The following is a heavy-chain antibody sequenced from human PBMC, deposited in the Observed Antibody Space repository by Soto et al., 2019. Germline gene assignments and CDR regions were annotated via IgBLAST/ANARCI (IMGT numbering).Heavy chain of an antibody. CDR3: ARVDSSWYVGLYYYYGMDV. D-gene: IGHD6-13*01. V-gene: IGHV3-74*01. J-gene: IGHJ6*02. CDR1: GFTFSSYW. CDR2: INSDGSST. Sequence: PGGSLRLSCAASGFTFSSYWMHWVRQAPGKGLVWVSRINSDGSSTSYADSVKGRFTISRGNAKNTLYLQMNSLRAEDTAVYYCARVDSSWYVGLYYYYGMDVWGQGTTVTVSS.